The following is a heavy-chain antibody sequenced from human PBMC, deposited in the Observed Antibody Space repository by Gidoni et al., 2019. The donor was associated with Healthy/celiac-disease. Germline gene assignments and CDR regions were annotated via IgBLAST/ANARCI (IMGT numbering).Heavy chain of an antibody. CDR1: GDSVSSNSAA. J-gene: IGHJ6*02. CDR3: ARGSGVLLWFGDRPGHYGMDV. CDR2: TYYRSKWYN. Sequence: QVQLQQSGPGLVKPSQTLSLTCAISGDSVSSNSAAWNWIRQSPSRGLEWLGRTYYRSKWYNDYAVSVKSRITINPDTSKNQFSLQLNSVTPEDTAVYYCARGSGVLLWFGDRPGHYGMDVWGQGTTVTVSS. D-gene: IGHD3-10*01. V-gene: IGHV6-1*01.